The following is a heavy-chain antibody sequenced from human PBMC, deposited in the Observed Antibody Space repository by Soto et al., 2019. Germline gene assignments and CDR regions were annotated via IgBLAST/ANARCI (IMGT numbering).Heavy chain of an antibody. CDR2: IYNSGTT. CDR3: ARVSMSTVSWGFDP. J-gene: IGHJ5*02. CDR1: GDSITSNH. Sequence: SETLSLTCAVSGDSITSNHWNWIRQPPGRGLEWIGYIYNSGTTKYNPSLRSRVIISVDTSKNQLSLKLSSVTAADTAVYYCARVSMSTVSWGFDPWGQGTLVTVSS. V-gene: IGHV4-59*01. D-gene: IGHD4-4*01.